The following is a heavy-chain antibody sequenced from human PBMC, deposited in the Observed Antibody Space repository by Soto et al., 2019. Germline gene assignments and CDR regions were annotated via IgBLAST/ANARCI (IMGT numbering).Heavy chain of an antibody. CDR2: INHSGST. CDR3: ARQIRDTAMVNFDY. CDR1: GGSFSGYY. Sequence: SETLSLTCAVYGGSFSGYYWSWIRQPPGKGLEWIGEINHSGSTNYNPSLKSRVTISVDKSKNQFSLKLSSVTAADTAVYYCARQIRDTAMVNFDYWGQGTQVTVSS. J-gene: IGHJ4*02. D-gene: IGHD5-18*01. V-gene: IGHV4-34*01.